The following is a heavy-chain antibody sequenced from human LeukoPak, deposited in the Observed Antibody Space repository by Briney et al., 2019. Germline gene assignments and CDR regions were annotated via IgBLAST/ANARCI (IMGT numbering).Heavy chain of an antibody. J-gene: IGHJ4*02. D-gene: IGHD6-19*01. Sequence: SETLSLTCTVSGGSISSYYWSWIRQPPGKGLEWIGYIYYSGSTNYNPSLKSRVTISVDTSKNQFSLKLSSVTAADTAVYYCARGTVASGCLDYWGQGTLVTVSS. V-gene: IGHV4-59*01. CDR2: IYYSGST. CDR3: ARGTVASGCLDY. CDR1: GGSISSYY.